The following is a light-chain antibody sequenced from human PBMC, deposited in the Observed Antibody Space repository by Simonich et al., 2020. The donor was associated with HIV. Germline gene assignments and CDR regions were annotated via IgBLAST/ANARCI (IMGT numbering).Light chain of an antibody. V-gene: IGKV4-1*01. J-gene: IGKJ1*01. Sequence: DIMMTQSPDSLAVSLGERATINCKSSQSVLYISNNKNYLAWYQHKPGQPTKLLIYWASTREFGVPGRFRGSGSGTDFTLTISSLQAEDVAVYYCQQYYSTPWTFGQGTKVEIK. CDR2: WAS. CDR3: QQYYSTPWT. CDR1: QSVLYISNNKNY.